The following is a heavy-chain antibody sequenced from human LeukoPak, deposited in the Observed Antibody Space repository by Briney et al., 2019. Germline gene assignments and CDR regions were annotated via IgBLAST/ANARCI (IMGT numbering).Heavy chain of an antibody. CDR3: GRIFNIWGTFRNT. CDR2: ISYDGSNK. D-gene: IGHD3-16*02. Sequence: GGSLRLSCAASGFTFSSYVMHWLRQAPGKGLEWVAVISYDGSNKYYADSVKGRFTISRDNANNSVSLHMTALRAEDTAIYYCGRIFNIWGTFRNTWGQGTQVTDSS. V-gene: IGHV3-30-3*01. CDR1: GFTFSSYV. J-gene: IGHJ4*02.